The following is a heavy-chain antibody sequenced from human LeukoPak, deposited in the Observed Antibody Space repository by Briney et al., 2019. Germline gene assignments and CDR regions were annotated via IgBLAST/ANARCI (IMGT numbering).Heavy chain of an antibody. D-gene: IGHD6-19*01. CDR1: GGSISSYY. CDR2: IYYSGST. V-gene: IGHV4-59*08. Sequence: SETLSLTCTVSGGSISSYYWSWIRQPPGKGLEWIGYIYYSGSTNYNPSLTSRVTISVDTSKNQFSLKLSSVTAADTAVYYCARLSGWPAYYMDVWGKGTTVTVSS. CDR3: ARLSGWPAYYMDV. J-gene: IGHJ6*03.